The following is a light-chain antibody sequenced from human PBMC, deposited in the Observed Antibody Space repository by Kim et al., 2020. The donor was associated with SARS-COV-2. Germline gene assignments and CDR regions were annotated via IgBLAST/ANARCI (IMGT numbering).Light chain of an antibody. CDR1: SGSIASNY. J-gene: IGLJ2*01. Sequence: NFMLTQPHSVSESPGKTVTISCTRSSGSIASNYVQWYQQRPGSAPTTVFYEDDQRSSGVPDRFSGSIDSSSNSASLTISGLKTEDEADYYCQSYDRSIVVFGGGTQLTVL. CDR3: QSYDRSIVV. CDR2: EDD. V-gene: IGLV6-57*03.